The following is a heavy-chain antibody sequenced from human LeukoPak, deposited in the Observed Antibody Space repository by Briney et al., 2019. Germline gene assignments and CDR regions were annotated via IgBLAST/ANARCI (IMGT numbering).Heavy chain of an antibody. V-gene: IGHV4-34*01. J-gene: IGHJ4*02. D-gene: IGHD2-2*01. CDR1: GGSFSGYY. Sequence: SETLSLTCAVYGGSFSGYYWSWIRQPPGKGLEWIGEINHSGSTNYNPSLKSRVTISVDTSKNQFSLKLSSVTAADTAVYYCARLSTIVVVPAARDGLDYWGQGTLVTVSS. CDR2: INHSGST. CDR3: ARLSTIVVVPAARDGLDY.